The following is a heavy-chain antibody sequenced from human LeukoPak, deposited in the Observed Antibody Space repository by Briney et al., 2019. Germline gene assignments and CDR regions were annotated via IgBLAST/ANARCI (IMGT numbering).Heavy chain of an antibody. CDR3: ARGNTIFGVVNDAFDI. CDR1: GYTFTGYY. D-gene: IGHD3-3*01. Sequence: ASVKVSCKASGYTFTGYYMHWVRQAPGQGLEWMGWINPNSGGTNYAQKFQGRVTMTRDTSISTAYMELSRLRSDDTAVYYCARGNTIFGVVNDAFDIWGQGTMVTVSS. J-gene: IGHJ3*02. CDR2: INPNSGGT. V-gene: IGHV1-2*02.